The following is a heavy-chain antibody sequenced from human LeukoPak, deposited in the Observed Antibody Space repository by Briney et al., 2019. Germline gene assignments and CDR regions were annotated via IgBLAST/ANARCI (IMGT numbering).Heavy chain of an antibody. V-gene: IGHV3-74*01. CDR3: AREPYYYDSSGYYSLHYFDY. D-gene: IGHD3-22*01. J-gene: IGHJ4*02. Sequence: PGGSLRLSCAASGFTFSSYWMRWVRQAPGKGLVWVSRLNSDGSSATYADSVKGRFTISRDNAKNTLYLQMNSLRADDTAVYYCAREPYYYDSSGYYSLHYFDYWGQGTLVTVSS. CDR2: LNSDGSSA. CDR1: GFTFSSYW.